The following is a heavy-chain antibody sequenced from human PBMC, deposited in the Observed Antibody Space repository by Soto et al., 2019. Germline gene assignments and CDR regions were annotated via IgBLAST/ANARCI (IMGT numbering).Heavy chain of an antibody. CDR3: AGWVRRKDAFDI. V-gene: IGHV1-18*01. Sequence: ASVKVSCKASGYTFTSYGISWVRQAPGQGLEWMGWISAYNGNTNYAQKLQGRVTMTTDTSTSTAYMELRSLRSDDTAVYYCAGWVRRKDAFDIWGQGTMVTVSS. CDR2: ISAYNGNT. CDR1: GYTFTSYG. J-gene: IGHJ3*02. D-gene: IGHD3-10*01.